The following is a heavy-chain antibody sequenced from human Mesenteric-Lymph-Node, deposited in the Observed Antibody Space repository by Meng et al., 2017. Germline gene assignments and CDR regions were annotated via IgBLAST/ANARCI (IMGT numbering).Heavy chain of an antibody. D-gene: IGHD6-13*01. J-gene: IGHJ4*02. CDR3: AAGGRIAIFEY. CDR1: GFTFSSYA. V-gene: IGHV3-48*03. CDR2: ISNSGSTI. Sequence: GESLKISCAASGFTFSSYAMSWVRQAPGKGLEWISYISNSGSTIYYADSVEGRFTISRDNAKNSLYLQMNSLRAEDTGVYYCAAGGRIAIFEYWGQGTLVTVSS.